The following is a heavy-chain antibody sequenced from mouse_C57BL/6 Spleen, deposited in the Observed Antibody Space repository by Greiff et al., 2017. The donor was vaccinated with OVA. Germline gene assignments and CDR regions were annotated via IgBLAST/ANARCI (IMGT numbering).Heavy chain of an antibody. CDR3: AREVLTGTGDY. D-gene: IGHD4-1*01. CDR1: GFTFSSYA. Sequence: EVKLVESGGGLVKPGGSLKLSCAASGFTFSSYAMSWVRQTPEKGREWVATISDGGSYTYYPDNVKGRFTISRDNAKNNLYLQMSHLKSEDTAMYYCAREVLTGTGDYWGKGTTLTVSS. V-gene: IGHV5-4*01. CDR2: ISDGGSYT. J-gene: IGHJ2*01.